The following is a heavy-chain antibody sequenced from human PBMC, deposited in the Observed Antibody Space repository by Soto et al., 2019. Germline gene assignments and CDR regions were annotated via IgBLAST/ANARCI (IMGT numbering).Heavy chain of an antibody. J-gene: IGHJ6*02. D-gene: IGHD3-3*01. CDR1: GFTFSNYG. CDR3: TKRRNVLRFLEWSSGMEV. V-gene: IGHV3-30*18. Sequence: PGGSLRLSCAASGFTFSNYGMHWVRQAPGKGLEWVAFISDEGSNKYYADSMKGRFTMSRDNSKSTLYLQMNSLRVEDTAVYYCTKRRNVLRFLEWSSGMEVWGQGTTVTVSS. CDR2: ISDEGSNK.